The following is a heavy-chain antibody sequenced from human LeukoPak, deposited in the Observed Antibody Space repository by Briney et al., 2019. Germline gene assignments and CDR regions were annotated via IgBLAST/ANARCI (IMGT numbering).Heavy chain of an antibody. Sequence: GGSLRLSCAASGFTFSSYWMDWVRQAPGKGLVWVSRINSDGSVTNYAGYVKGRFTISRDNAKNTLYVQMNGLRAEDTAVYYCARGDFSRGAPDYWGQGTLVTVSS. J-gene: IGHJ4*02. CDR2: INSDGSVT. D-gene: IGHD3-10*01. CDR3: ARGDFSRGAPDY. CDR1: GFTFSSYW. V-gene: IGHV3-74*01.